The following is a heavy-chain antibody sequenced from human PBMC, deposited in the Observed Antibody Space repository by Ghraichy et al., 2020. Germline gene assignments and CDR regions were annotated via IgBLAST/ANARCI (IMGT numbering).Heavy chain of an antibody. J-gene: IGHJ3*01. Sequence: GGSLRLSCAASGFSFSSHSMNWARQAPGKGLEWVSSISSSSSDIFYADSVKGRFTMSRDNAKKSLYLQMDSLRAEDTAVYYCASHCGGDCLYAFGGWGQGTMVTVSS. V-gene: IGHV3-21*01. D-gene: IGHD2-21*02. CDR2: ISSSSSDI. CDR3: ASHCGGDCLYAFGG. CDR1: GFSFSSHS.